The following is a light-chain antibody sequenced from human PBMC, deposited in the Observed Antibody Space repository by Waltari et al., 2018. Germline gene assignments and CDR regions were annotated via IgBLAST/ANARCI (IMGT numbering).Light chain of an antibody. CDR2: GAS. Sequence: IVLTQSPGTLSLSPGDRATLSCRASLTVSNNYIAWYQQKFGLAPRLLIYGASTRAPGIRDRFRGSGSGTDFTLTITGLEPEDFAVYYCQQYGSSPITFGQGTRLEIK. J-gene: IGKJ5*01. V-gene: IGKV3-20*01. CDR1: LTVSNNY. CDR3: QQYGSSPIT.